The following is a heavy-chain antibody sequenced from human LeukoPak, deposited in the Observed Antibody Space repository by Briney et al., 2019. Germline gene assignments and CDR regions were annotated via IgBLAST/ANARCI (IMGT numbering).Heavy chain of an antibody. J-gene: IGHJ3*01. CDR1: GYTLTELS. CDR2: FDPEDGER. Sequence: GASVKVSCKVSGYTLTELSTHWVRQAPGKGLEWMGGFDPEDGERIYAQKFQDRDTMTEDTSTDTAYMELRSLRSEDTAMYYCATALRLEALDLWGHGTMVTVSS. CDR3: ATALRLEALDL. D-gene: IGHD3-16*01. V-gene: IGHV1-24*01.